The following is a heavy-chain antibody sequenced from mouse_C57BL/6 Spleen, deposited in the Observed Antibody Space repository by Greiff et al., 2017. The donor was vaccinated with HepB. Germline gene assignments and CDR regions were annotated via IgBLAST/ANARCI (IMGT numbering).Heavy chain of an antibody. D-gene: IGHD2-4*01. CDR3: VRHGGLVLSYYAMDY. J-gene: IGHJ4*01. CDR1: GFSFNTYA. V-gene: IGHV10-1*01. Sequence: EVHLVESGGGLVQPKGSLKLSCAASGFSFNTYAMNWVRQAPGKGLEWVARIRSKSNNYATYYADSVKDRFTISRDDSESMLYLQMNNLKTEDTAMYYCVRHGGLVLSYYAMDYWGQGTSVTVSS. CDR2: IRSKSNNYAT.